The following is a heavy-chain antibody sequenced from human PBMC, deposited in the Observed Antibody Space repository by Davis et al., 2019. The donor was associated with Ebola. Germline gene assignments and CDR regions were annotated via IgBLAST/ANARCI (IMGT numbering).Heavy chain of an antibody. D-gene: IGHD6-19*01. J-gene: IGHJ6*04. Sequence: ASVKVSCKASGYTFTGYYMHWVRQAPGQGLEWMGRINPNSGGTNYAQKFQGRVTMTRDTSISTAYMELSRLRSDDTAVYYCARDMAVAGSLYYYGMDVWGKGTTVTVSS. CDR2: INPNSGGT. CDR3: ARDMAVAGSLYYYGMDV. V-gene: IGHV1-2*06. CDR1: GYTFTGYY.